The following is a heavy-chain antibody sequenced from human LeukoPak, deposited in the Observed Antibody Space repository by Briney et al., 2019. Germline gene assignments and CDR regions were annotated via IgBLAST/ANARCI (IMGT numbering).Heavy chain of an antibody. V-gene: IGHV3-7*01. CDR1: GFTFSSYW. J-gene: IGHJ4*02. CDR3: ARETPGDYYDSSGYYY. D-gene: IGHD3-22*01. Sequence: PGGSLRLSCAASGFTFSSYWMSWVRQAPGKGLEWVANIKQDGSEKYYVDSVKGRFTISRDNAKNSLYLQMNSLRAEDTAVYYCARETPGDYYDSSGYYYWGQGTLVTVSS. CDR2: IKQDGSEK.